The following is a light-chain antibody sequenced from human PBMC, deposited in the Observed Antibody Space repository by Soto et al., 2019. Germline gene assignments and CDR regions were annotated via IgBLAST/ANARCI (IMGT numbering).Light chain of an antibody. CDR2: DGI. CDR3: CSYADYSFV. CDR1: SSDVGGHTY. Sequence: QSALTQPRSVSGSPGQSVTISCTGTSSDVGGHTYVSWYQQHPDKAPKLMLYDGIKRPSGVPDRFSGSKSGNTASLTISGLQAEDEADYYCCSYADYSFVFGTGTKLTVI. J-gene: IGLJ1*01. V-gene: IGLV2-11*01.